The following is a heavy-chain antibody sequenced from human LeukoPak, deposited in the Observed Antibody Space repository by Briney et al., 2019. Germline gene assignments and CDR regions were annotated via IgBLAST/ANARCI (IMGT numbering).Heavy chain of an antibody. D-gene: IGHD6-19*01. CDR1: GGTFSSYA. CDR3: AREYSSGWYGY. Sequence: SVKVSCKASGGTFSSYAISWVRQAPGQGLGWMGRIIPILGIANYAQKFQGRLTITADKSTSTTYMALSSLRSDDTAVYYCAREYSSGWYGYWGQGNLVPVSS. CDR2: IIPILGIA. J-gene: IGHJ4*02. V-gene: IGHV1-69*04.